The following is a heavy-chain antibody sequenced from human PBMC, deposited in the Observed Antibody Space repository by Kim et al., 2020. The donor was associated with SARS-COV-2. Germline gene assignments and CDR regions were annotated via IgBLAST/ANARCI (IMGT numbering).Heavy chain of an antibody. Sequence: YTADSVKGRFTIARANSKTTLYLEMNSLRAEDTALYYCAKRAGGAGYFEYWGQGTLVTVSS. CDR3: AKRAGGAGYFEY. J-gene: IGHJ4*02. D-gene: IGHD3-10*01. V-gene: IGHV3-23*01.